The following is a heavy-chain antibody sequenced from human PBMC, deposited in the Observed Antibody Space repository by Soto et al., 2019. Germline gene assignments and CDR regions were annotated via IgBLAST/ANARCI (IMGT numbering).Heavy chain of an antibody. CDR3: AKDAVYNDGLWIMDH. Sequence: VGSLRLSSTASGLPHSNFAMMWVRPSPGKGLECVSGIYGSGRGIEYADSVKGRFTISRDNSKNTVYLEMTDLRADDTAIYYCAKDAVYNDGLWIMDHWGQGTQVNVSS. D-gene: IGHD2-21*01. J-gene: IGHJ4*02. V-gene: IGHV3-23*05. CDR1: GLPHSNFA. CDR2: IYGSGRGI.